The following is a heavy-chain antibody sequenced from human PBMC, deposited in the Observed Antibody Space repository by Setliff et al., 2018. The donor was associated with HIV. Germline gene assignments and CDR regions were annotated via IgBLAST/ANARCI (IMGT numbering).Heavy chain of an antibody. V-gene: IGHV4-59*01. D-gene: IGHD6-25*01. Sequence: SETLSLTCTVSGGSISSYYWSWIRQPPGKGLEWIGYIYYSGSTNFNPSLKSRVTISVDTSKNQFSLKLSSVTAADTAVYYCARAAAAAGYYYYGMDVWGQGATVTVSS. J-gene: IGHJ6*02. CDR1: GGSISSYY. CDR3: ARAAAAAGYYYYGMDV. CDR2: IYYSGST.